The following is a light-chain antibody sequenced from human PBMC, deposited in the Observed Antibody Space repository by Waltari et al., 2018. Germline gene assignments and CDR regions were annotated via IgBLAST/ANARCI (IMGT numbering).Light chain of an antibody. CDR3: LQRSDWPRT. J-gene: IGKJ1*01. V-gene: IGKV3-15*01. Sequence: IVMTQSPATLSLSPGESATLSCRASQSVSSRLAWYQQKPGQAPRLLIYGASNRATGIPDRFSGSGSGTDFTLTISSLEPEDVAVYYCLQRSDWPRTFGQGTKVEIK. CDR2: GAS. CDR1: QSVSSR.